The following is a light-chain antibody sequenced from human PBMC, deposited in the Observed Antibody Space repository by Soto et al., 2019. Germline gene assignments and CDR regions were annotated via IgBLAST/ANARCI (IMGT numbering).Light chain of an antibody. V-gene: IGKV4-1*01. J-gene: IGKJ4*01. CDR3: QQYYSTPLS. CDR2: WAS. CDR1: QSVLYSSDNKNY. Sequence: IVMTQSPDSLALSLCERSTINCKSSQSVLYSSDNKNYLAWYQQKPGQPPKLLIYWASTRESGVPDRLSGSGSGTDFTLTISSLQAEDVAVYYCQQYYSTPLSFGGGTKVDI.